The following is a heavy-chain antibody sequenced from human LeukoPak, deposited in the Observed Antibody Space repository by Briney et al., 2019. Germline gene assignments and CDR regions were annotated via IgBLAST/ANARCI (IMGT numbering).Heavy chain of an antibody. CDR1: GYTFTGYY. J-gene: IGHJ4*02. Sequence: ASVKVSCKASGYTFTGYYMHWVRQAPGQGLEWMGWTNPNSGDTNYAQKFQGRVTMTRDTSISTAYMELSRLRSDDTAVYFCARSHPGHLAAAGDLDCWGQGTLVTVSS. D-gene: IGHD6-13*01. CDR2: TNPNSGDT. V-gene: IGHV1-2*02. CDR3: ARSHPGHLAAAGDLDC.